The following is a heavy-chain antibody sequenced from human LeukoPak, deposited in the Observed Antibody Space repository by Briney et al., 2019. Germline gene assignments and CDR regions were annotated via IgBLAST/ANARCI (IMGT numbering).Heavy chain of an antibody. Sequence: ASVKVSCKSSGSTFTGYYIHWVRQAPGQGLEWMGWINLNSGGTNYAQKFQGWVTMTRDTSISTAYMELHRLSSDDTAVYFCARDRATVATPYFDYWGQGTLVTVPS. J-gene: IGHJ4*02. CDR3: ARDRATVATPYFDY. CDR1: GSTFTGYY. V-gene: IGHV1-2*04. CDR2: INLNSGGT. D-gene: IGHD4-23*01.